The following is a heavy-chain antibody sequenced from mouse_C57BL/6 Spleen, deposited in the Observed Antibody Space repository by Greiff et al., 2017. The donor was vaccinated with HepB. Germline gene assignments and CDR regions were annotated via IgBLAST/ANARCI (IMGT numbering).Heavy chain of an antibody. J-gene: IGHJ3*01. Sequence: VQLQQSGPGLVKPSQSLSLTCSVPGYSITSGYYWNLIRQFPGNKLEWMGFISYDGSNNYKPSFKNTNSITLDTSKNQFFLKLNSLTTEDTATYDCAWGTGRGSWFAYWGQGTLVTVSA. CDR1: GYSITSGYY. CDR2: ISYDGSN. V-gene: IGHV3-6*01. D-gene: IGHD4-1*01. CDR3: AWGTGRGSWFAY.